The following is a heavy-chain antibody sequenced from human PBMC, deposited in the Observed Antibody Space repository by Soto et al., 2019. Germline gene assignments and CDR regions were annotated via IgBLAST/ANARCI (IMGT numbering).Heavy chain of an antibody. CDR3: ARSXSPGFYYDSSGYRYYFDY. CDR2: IIPIFGTA. CDR1: GGTFSSYA. Sequence: SVKVSCKASGGTFSSYAISWVRQAPGQGLEWIGGIIPIFGTANYAQKFQGRVTITADESTSTAYMELSSLRSEDTAVYYCARSXSPGFYYDSSGYRYYFDYWGQGTLVTVS. J-gene: IGHJ4*02. D-gene: IGHD3-22*01. V-gene: IGHV1-69*13.